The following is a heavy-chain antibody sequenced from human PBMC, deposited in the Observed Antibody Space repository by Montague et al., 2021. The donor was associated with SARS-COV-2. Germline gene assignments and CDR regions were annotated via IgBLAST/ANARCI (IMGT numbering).Heavy chain of an antibody. CDR2: TYYRSKWYN. D-gene: IGHD3-9*01. Sequence: CAISGDSVSINSPTRNWIKQSPSLHLHWLVGTYYRSKWYNDYAVSVKSRITINPDTSKSQFSLQLNSVTPEDTAVYYCARTYYDILPNLYYFDYWGQGTLVTVSS. J-gene: IGHJ4*02. CDR3: ARTYYDILPNLYYFDY. V-gene: IGHV6-1*01. CDR1: GDSVSINSPT.